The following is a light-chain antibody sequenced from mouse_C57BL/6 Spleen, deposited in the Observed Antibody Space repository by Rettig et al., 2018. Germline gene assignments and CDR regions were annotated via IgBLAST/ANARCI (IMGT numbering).Light chain of an antibody. J-gene: IGKJ2*01. Sequence: DIVMTQSHKFMSTSVGDRVSITCKASQDVGTAVAWYQQKPGQSPKLLIYWASTRHTGVPDRFTGSGSGTDFTLTISNVQSEDLADYFCQQYSSYPTFGGG. CDR3: QQYSSYPT. V-gene: IGKV6-23*01. CDR1: QDVGTA. CDR2: WAS.